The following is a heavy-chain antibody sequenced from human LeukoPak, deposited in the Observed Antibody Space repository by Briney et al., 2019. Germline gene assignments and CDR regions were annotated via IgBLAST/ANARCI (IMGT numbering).Heavy chain of an antibody. Sequence: PSETLSLTCTVSGGSISSYYWSWIRQPPGEGLEWIGYIYYSGSTNYNPSLKSRVIISVDTSKNQFSLKLTSVTAADTAVYYCARDAPPSSFDIWGQGTMVTVSS. CDR1: GGSISSYY. CDR3: ARDAPPSSFDI. V-gene: IGHV4-59*01. CDR2: IYYSGST. J-gene: IGHJ3*02.